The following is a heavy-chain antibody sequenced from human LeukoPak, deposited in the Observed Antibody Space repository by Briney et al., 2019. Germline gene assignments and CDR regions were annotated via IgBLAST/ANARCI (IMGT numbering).Heavy chain of an antibody. V-gene: IGHV3-23*01. CDR2: ISGSGGST. CDR3: SVGYCSGGSCPPRYLDL. J-gene: IGHJ2*01. D-gene: IGHD2-15*01. Sequence: GGSLRLSCAASGFTFSSYAMSWVRQAPGKGLEWVSAISGSGGSTYYADSVKGRFTISRDNSRNTLYLQMNSLRAEDTAVYYCSVGYCSGGSCPPRYLDLWGRGTLVTVSS. CDR1: GFTFSSYA.